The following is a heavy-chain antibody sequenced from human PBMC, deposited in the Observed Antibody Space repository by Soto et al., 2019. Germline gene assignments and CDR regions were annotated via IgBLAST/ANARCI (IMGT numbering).Heavy chain of an antibody. CDR3: ARSNYDILTGYSGPADY. CDR2: IYSGGST. Sequence: PGESLKISCAASGFTVSSNYMSWVRQAPGKGLEWVSVIYSGGSTYYADSVKGRFTISRDNSKNTLYLQMNSLRAEDTAVYYCARSNYDILTGYSGPADYWGQGTLVTVSS. V-gene: IGHV3-53*01. CDR1: GFTVSSNY. J-gene: IGHJ4*02. D-gene: IGHD3-9*01.